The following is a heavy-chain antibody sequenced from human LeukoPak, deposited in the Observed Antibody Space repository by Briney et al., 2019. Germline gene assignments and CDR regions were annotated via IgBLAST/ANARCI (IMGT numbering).Heavy chain of an antibody. Sequence: PGGSLRLSCAASGFIFNTYWMTWVRQTPGKGLEWVASIERDGSGKYYVDSVKGRFTISRDNAENSLFLQMNNLRADDTAMYYCARPSILGPDTDYWGRGTLVTVSS. CDR1: GFIFNTYW. CDR3: ARPSILGPDTDY. CDR2: IERDGSGK. J-gene: IGHJ4*02. V-gene: IGHV3-7*01. D-gene: IGHD3-9*01.